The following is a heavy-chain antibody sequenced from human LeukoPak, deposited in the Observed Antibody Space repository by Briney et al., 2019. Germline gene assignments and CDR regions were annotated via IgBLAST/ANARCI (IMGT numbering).Heavy chain of an antibody. CDR1: GFTFSSYA. CDR3: AKGARSSGYPAKQYFDY. Sequence: GGSLRLSCAASGFTFSSYAMSWVRQAPGKGLEGVSAISGSGGSTYYADSVKGRFTISRDNSKNTLYLQMNSLRAEDTAVYYCAKGARSSGYPAKQYFDYWGQGTLVTVSS. J-gene: IGHJ4*02. V-gene: IGHV3-23*01. CDR2: ISGSGGST. D-gene: IGHD3-22*01.